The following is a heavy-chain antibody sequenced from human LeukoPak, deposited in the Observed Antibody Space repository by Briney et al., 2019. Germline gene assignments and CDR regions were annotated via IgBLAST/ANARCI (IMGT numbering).Heavy chain of an antibody. CDR3: ARALYDFWSGYYGYYYYGMDV. J-gene: IGHJ6*02. CDR2: ISYDGSNK. CDR1: GFTFSSYA. Sequence: GGSLRLSCAAPGFTFSSYAMHWVRQAPGKGLEWVAVISYDGSNKYYADSVKGRFTISRDNSKNTLYLQMNSLRAEDTAVYYCARALYDFWSGYYGYYYYGMDVWGQGTTVTVSS. D-gene: IGHD3-3*01. V-gene: IGHV3-30-3*01.